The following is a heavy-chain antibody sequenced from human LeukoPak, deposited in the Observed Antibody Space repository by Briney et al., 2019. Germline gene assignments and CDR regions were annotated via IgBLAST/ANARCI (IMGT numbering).Heavy chain of an antibody. CDR3: ARDSTPRGGVGLDY. J-gene: IGHJ4*02. CDR2: IRYDGSNK. D-gene: IGHD3-16*01. Sequence: GGSLRLSCAASGFTFSSYGMHWVRQAPGKGLEWVAFIRYDGSNKYYADSVKGRFTISRDNSKNTLYLQMNSLRPEDTAVFYCARDSTPRGGVGLDYWGQGTLVTVSS. V-gene: IGHV3-30*02. CDR1: GFTFSSYG.